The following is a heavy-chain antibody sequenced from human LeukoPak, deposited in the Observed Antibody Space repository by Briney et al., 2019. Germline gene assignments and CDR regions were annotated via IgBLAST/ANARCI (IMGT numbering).Heavy chain of an antibody. J-gene: IGHJ4*02. CDR1: GFTFNSYS. V-gene: IGHV3-21*04. CDR2: ISGSNSYI. D-gene: IGHD3-22*01. CDR3: AKEGPNDSSGYYYSPFGYFDY. Sequence: PGGSLRLSCAASGFTFNSYSMNWVRQAPGKGLEWVSSISGSNSYIYYADSMKGRFTISRDNAKNSLYLQMNSLRAEDTAVYYCAKEGPNDSSGYYYSPFGYFDYWGQGTLVTVSS.